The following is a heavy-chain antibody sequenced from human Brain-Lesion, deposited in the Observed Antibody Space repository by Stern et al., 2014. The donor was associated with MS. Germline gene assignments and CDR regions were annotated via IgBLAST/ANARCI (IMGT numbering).Heavy chain of an antibody. Sequence: VQLVQSGPGLVKPSQTLPLTCTVSGGSINSGGYYWSWIRQYPGKGLEWIGYIYYTGSAYYDPSLKSRLSMSIDTFKNQFSLNLNSVTAADTAVYYCARGARYSDSSGYYFYFDYWGQGTLVTVSS. CDR1: GGSINSGGYY. CDR3: ARGARYSDSSGYYFYFDY. D-gene: IGHD3-22*01. V-gene: IGHV4-31*03. CDR2: IYYTGSA. J-gene: IGHJ4*02.